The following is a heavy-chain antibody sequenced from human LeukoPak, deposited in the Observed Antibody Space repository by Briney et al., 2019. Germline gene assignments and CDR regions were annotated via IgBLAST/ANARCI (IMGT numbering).Heavy chain of an antibody. CDR2: ILQDGSYK. CDR3: AKDRVEHSASRPAEQ. J-gene: IGHJ1*01. D-gene: IGHD6-13*01. CDR1: GFTFTSYG. Sequence: GGSLRLSCAASGFTFTSYGMHWVPDAPGKGLERVADILQDGSYKYYADAVKGRFTISRDNYKNTLYVQMNSLRVEDTAVYYCAKDRVEHSASRPAEQWDQGTVVSVS. V-gene: IGHV3-30*18.